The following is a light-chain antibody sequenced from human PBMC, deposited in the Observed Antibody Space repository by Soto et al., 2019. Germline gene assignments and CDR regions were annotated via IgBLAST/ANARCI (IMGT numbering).Light chain of an antibody. CDR2: GAS. Sequence: EIVLTQSPGTLSLSPGEGATLSCRASQSVSSTYLAWYQQKPGQAPRLLIYGASSRATGIPDRFSGSASGTDFTLTINRLEPEDFAIYYCQQYGDSRTFGQGTKVDIK. J-gene: IGKJ2*01. V-gene: IGKV3-20*01. CDR3: QQYGDSRT. CDR1: QSVSSTY.